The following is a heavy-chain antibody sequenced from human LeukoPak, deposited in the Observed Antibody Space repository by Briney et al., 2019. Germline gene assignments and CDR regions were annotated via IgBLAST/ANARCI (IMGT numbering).Heavy chain of an antibody. Sequence: ASVKVSCKASGYTFTSYVINWVRQATGQGLEWMGWMNPNSGNTGYAQKFQGRVTMTRNTSISTAYMELSSLRSEDTAVYYCARAATMVRGVIRYYYYYGMDVWGQGTTVTVSS. J-gene: IGHJ6*02. CDR2: MNPNSGNT. V-gene: IGHV1-8*01. CDR1: GYTFTSYV. CDR3: ARAATMVRGVIRYYYYYGMDV. D-gene: IGHD3-10*01.